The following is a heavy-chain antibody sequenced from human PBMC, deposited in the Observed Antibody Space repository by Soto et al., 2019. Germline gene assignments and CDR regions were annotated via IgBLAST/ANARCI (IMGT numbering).Heavy chain of an antibody. Sequence: EVQLVESGGGLVKPGGSLRLSCAASGFTFSSYSMNWVRQAPGKGLEWVSSISSSSSYIYYADSVKGRFTISRDNAKNSLYLQMNSLRAEDTAVYYCASSATGTTFFDYWGQGTLVTVSS. V-gene: IGHV3-21*01. CDR3: ASSATGTTFFDY. D-gene: IGHD1-7*01. CDR2: ISSSSSYI. CDR1: GFTFSSYS. J-gene: IGHJ4*02.